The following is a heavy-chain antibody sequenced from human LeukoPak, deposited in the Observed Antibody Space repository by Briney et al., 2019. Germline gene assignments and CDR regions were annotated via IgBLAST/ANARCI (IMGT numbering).Heavy chain of an antibody. CDR1: GFTFSSYT. J-gene: IGHJ4*02. D-gene: IGHD1-7*01. CDR3: AGSGITGTIDY. CDR2: ISSSSGSI. Sequence: GGSLRLSCAASGFTFSSYTMNWVRQAPGKGLEWVSAISSSSGSIYYADSVKGRFTISRDNAKNSLYLQMNSLRAEDTAVYYCAGSGITGTIDYWGQGTLVTVSS. V-gene: IGHV3-21*01.